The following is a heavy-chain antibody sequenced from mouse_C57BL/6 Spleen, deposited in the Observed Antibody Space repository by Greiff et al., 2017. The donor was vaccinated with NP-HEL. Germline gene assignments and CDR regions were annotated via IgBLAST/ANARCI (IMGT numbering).Heavy chain of an antibody. J-gene: IGHJ4*01. Sequence: EVKLQESGPGLVKPSQSLSLTCSVTGYSITSGYYWNWIRQFPGNKLEWMGYISYDGSNNYNPSLKNRISITRDTSKNQFFLKLNSVTTEDTATYYCARGDYDGHYYAMDYWGQGTSVTVSS. D-gene: IGHD2-4*01. CDR1: GYSITSGYY. CDR2: ISYDGSN. V-gene: IGHV3-6*01. CDR3: ARGDYDGHYYAMDY.